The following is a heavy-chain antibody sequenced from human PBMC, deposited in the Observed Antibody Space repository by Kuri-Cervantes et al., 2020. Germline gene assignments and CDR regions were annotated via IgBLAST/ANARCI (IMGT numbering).Heavy chain of an antibody. D-gene: IGHD3-10*01. CDR1: GFTFSSYS. V-gene: IGHV3-21*01. CDR3: ARARRYGVGSYDYLYMDV. J-gene: IGHJ6*03. CDR2: ISSSSSYI. Sequence: LKISCAASGFTFSSYSMNWVRQAPGKGLEWVSSISSSSSYIYYADSVKSRFTISRDNSKNTLYLQMNSLRAEDTAVYYCARARRYGVGSYDYLYMDVWGKGTTVTVSS.